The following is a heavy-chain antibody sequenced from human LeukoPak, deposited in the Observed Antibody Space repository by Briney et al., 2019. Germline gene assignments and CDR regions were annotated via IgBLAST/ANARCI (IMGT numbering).Heavy chain of an antibody. CDR2: IYYSGST. V-gene: IGHV4-39*07. D-gene: IGHD7-27*01. CDR1: GGSISSYY. J-gene: IGHJ4*02. CDR3: ARDLTGDADY. Sequence: PSETLSLTCTVSGGSISSYYWSWIRQPPGKGLEWIGSIYYSGSTYYNPSLKSRVTISVDTSKNQFSLKLSSVTAADTAVYYCARDLTGDADYWGQGTLVTVSS.